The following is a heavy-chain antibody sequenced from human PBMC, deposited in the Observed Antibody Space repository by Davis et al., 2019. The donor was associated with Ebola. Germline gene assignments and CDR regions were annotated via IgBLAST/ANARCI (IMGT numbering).Heavy chain of an antibody. CDR1: GYTFTGYY. CDR3: ARGATMIVVVITTLLSQSADFDY. J-gene: IGHJ4*02. D-gene: IGHD3-22*01. Sequence: ASVKVSCKASGYTFTGYYMHWVRQAPGQGLEWMGWINPSGGSTSYAQKFQGRVTMTRDTSTSTVYMELSSLRSEDTAVYYCARGATMIVVVITTLLSQSADFDYWGQGTLVTVSS. V-gene: IGHV1-46*01. CDR2: INPSGGST.